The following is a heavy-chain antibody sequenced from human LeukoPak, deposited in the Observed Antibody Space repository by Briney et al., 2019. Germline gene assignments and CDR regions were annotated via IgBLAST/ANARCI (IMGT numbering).Heavy chain of an antibody. CDR1: GFTFSSYW. CDR2: IKQDGSEK. J-gene: IGHJ4*02. Sequence: GGSLRLSCAASGFTFSSYWMSWVRQAPGKGLEWVANIKQDGSEKYYVDSVKGRFTISRDNAKNSLYLEMNSLRAEDTAVYYCARDHPEGYFDYWGQGTLVTVSS. V-gene: IGHV3-7*01. CDR3: ARDHPEGYFDY.